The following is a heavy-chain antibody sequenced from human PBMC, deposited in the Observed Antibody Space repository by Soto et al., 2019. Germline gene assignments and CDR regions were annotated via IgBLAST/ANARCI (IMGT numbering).Heavy chain of an antibody. CDR3: ARYTTTWYLDY. CDR1: GDSVSSSSAA. CDR2: TYYRSKWYS. Sequence: SQTLSLTCAISGDSVSSSSAAWNWIRQSPSGGLEWLGRTYYRSKWYSDYGVSVRGRISITPDTSKNQFSLQLDSVTPEDTAVYYCARYTTTWYLDYWGQGTLVTVSS. V-gene: IGHV6-1*01. D-gene: IGHD6-13*01. J-gene: IGHJ4*02.